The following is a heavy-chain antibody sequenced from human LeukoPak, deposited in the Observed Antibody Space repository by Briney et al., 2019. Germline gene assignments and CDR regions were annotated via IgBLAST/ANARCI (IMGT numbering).Heavy chain of an antibody. CDR1: GGSFGDYH. D-gene: IGHD6-13*01. V-gene: IGHV4-34*01. J-gene: IGHJ5*02. CDR3: ARAQDSISWPGIYYWFDP. CDR2: INHSGST. Sequence: PSETLSLTCAVYGGSFGDYHWSWVRQSPGKGLEWIGEINHSGSTSYNPSLKSRVTISVDTSTSQFSLNLYSVTAADTAVYYCARAQDSISWPGIYYWFDPWGQGTLVTVSS.